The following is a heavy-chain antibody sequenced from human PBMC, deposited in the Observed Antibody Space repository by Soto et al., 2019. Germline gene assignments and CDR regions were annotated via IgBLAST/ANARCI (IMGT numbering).Heavy chain of an antibody. CDR1: GYTFTSYG. Sequence: ASVKVSCKASGYTFTSYGISWVRQAPGQGLEWMGWISTYNGNTDYAQKLQGRVTVTTDTSTSTAYMELSSLRSDDTAVYYCARSSTALPSPYSSSWYDYWGQGTQVTVSS. CDR2: ISTYNGNT. V-gene: IGHV1-18*01. J-gene: IGHJ4*02. D-gene: IGHD6-13*01. CDR3: ARSSTALPSPYSSSWYDY.